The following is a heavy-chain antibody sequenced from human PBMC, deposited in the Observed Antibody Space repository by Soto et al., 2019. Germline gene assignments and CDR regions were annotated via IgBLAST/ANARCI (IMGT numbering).Heavy chain of an antibody. V-gene: IGHV3-48*02. Sequence: PGGSLRLSCAASGFTFSDYSMNWVRQAPGKGLEWISYIFRSGDTVDYADSVQGRFTISRDNAKNSLFLQMNSLREDDTVVFFCARAPPGRSTCFVFDIWAQGTMVPVSS. CDR2: IFRSGDTV. CDR3: ARAPPGRSTCFVFDI. J-gene: IGHJ3*02. D-gene: IGHD2-15*01. CDR1: GFTFSDYS.